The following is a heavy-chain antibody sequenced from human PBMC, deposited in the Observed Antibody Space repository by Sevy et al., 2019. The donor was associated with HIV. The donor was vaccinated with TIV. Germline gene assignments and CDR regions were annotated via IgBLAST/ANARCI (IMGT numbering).Heavy chain of an antibody. V-gene: IGHV3-72*01. CDR2: TRNKANGYTT. J-gene: IGHJ4*02. D-gene: IGHD6-13*01. CDR1: GFTFSDHY. Sequence: GGSLRLSCVASGFTFSDHYMEWVRQAPGKGLEWVGRTRNKANGYTTEYAASVKGRFTISRDESKTSLYVQMNSLKAEDTAVYYCATHAGIAAAGRVFDYLGQGTLVTVSS. CDR3: ATHAGIAAAGRVFDY.